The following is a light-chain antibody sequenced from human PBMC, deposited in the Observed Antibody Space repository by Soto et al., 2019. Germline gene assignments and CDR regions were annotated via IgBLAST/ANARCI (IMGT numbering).Light chain of an antibody. V-gene: IGLV2-14*01. CDR2: GVS. J-gene: IGLJ1*01. CDR1: ITDIGAYNY. CDR3: CSYAGSRTYL. Sequence: QSALTQPASVSGSPGQSITISCTGTITDIGAYNYVSWYQQHPGKAPKLLIYGVSSRPSGVSDRFSGSKSGNTASLTISGLQTEDEADYYCCSYAGSRTYLFGTGTKV.